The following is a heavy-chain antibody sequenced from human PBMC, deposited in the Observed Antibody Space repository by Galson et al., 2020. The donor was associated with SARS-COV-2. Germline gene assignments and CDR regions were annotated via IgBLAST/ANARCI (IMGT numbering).Heavy chain of an antibody. J-gene: IGHJ4*02. D-gene: IGHD3-3*01. CDR2: IYYSGST. CDR1: GGSISSSSYY. V-gene: IGHV4-39*07. CDR3: GWLRFLAGLRDPY. Sequence: SQTLSLTCTVSGGSISSSSYYWGWIRQPPGKGLEWIGSIYYSGSTYYNPSLKSRVTISVDTSKNQFSLKLSSVTAADTAVYYCGWLRFLAGLRDPYWGQGTLVTVSS.